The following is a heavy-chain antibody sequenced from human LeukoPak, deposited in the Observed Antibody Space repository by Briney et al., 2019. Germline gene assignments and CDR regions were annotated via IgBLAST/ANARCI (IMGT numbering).Heavy chain of an antibody. J-gene: IGHJ4*02. CDR3: ARLHYYDSSGYYSYFDY. V-gene: IGHV1-69*13. D-gene: IGHD3-22*01. CDR2: IIPIFGTA. Sequence: ASVKVSCKASGGTFSSYAISWVRQAPGQGLEWMGGIIPIFGTANYAQKFQGRVTNTADESTSTAYMELSSLRSEDTAVYYCARLHYYDSSGYYSYFDYWGQGTLVTVSS. CDR1: GGTFSSYA.